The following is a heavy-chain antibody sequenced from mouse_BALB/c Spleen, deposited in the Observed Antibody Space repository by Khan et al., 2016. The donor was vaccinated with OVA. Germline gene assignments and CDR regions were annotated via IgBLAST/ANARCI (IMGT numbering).Heavy chain of an antibody. CDR1: GFTFSSYS. Sequence: EVQLVESGGDLVKPGGSLKLSCAASGFTFSSYSMSWVRQTPDKRLEWVASISSGGDHTYYPDSVKGRFTISRDNATNTVYLLMSALKSEDTASYYCEEHLARSFAYWGQGTMVTVSA. D-gene: IGHD3-3*01. CDR3: EEHLARSFAY. J-gene: IGHJ3*01. V-gene: IGHV5-6*01. CDR2: ISSGGDHT.